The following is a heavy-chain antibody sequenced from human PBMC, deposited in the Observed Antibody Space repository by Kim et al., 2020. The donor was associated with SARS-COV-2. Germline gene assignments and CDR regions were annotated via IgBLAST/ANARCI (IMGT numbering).Heavy chain of an antibody. CDR2: IRNKANNYAT. V-gene: IGHV3-73*01. J-gene: IGHJ6*04. CDR1: GFTFSGST. D-gene: IGHD1-7*01. CDR3: SGVRPGELYLDV. Sequence: GGSLRLSCAASGFTFSGSTMHWVRQASGKVLEWVGRIRNKANNYATTYAASVRGRFTISRDDSKNTAYLQMNSLKNDDTAVYFCSGVRPGELYLDVWGKGTTVTVSS.